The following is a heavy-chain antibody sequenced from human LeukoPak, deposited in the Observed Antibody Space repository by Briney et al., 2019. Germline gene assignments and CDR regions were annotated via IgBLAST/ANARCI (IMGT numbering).Heavy chain of an antibody. CDR3: ATDRGGSPFDS. Sequence: LPGGSLRLSCAASGFTFRSYAMHWVRQAPGRGLEWVAVIWSDGSHEKYADSVKGRFTISRDNFKNMLYLQMISLRAEDTAMYYCATDRGGSPFDSWGQGTLVTVSS. CDR2: IWSDGSHE. V-gene: IGHV3-33*08. D-gene: IGHD1-26*01. CDR1: GFTFRSYA. J-gene: IGHJ5*01.